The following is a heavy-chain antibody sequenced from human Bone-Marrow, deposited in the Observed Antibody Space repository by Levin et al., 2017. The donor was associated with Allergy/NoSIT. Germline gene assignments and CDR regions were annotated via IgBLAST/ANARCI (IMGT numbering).Heavy chain of an antibody. D-gene: IGHD3-16*01. CDR1: GGIFNSQA. Sequence: KISCQASGGIFNSQAISWVRQAPGQGLEWMGGIIAIFHTTKYAQNFQGRVTITADESTSTAYMEVSSLRFEDTAVYYCARGADGTPYHFYGMDVWGQGTTVTVSS. CDR3: ARGADGTPYHFYGMDV. CDR2: IIAIFHTT. V-gene: IGHV1-69*01. J-gene: IGHJ6*02.